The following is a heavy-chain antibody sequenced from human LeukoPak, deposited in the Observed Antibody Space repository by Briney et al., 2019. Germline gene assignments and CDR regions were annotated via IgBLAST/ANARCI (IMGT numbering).Heavy chain of an antibody. CDR3: ARRKKERWLQLPEGFDY. CDR2: IYPGDSDT. D-gene: IGHD5-12*01. Sequence: TGESLQISCKGSGYSFTSYWIGWVRQMPGKGLEWMGIIYPGDSDTRYSPPCQGQVNISADKSISTAYLQWSSLKASDTAMYYCARRKKERWLQLPEGFDYWGQGTLVTVSS. V-gene: IGHV5-51*01. CDR1: GYSFTSYW. J-gene: IGHJ4*02.